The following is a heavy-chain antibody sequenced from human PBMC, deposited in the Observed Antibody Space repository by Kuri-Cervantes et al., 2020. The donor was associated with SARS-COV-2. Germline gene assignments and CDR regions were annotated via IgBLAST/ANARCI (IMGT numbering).Heavy chain of an antibody. CDR2: ISWNSGSI. Sequence: SLKISCAASGFTFDDYAMHWVRQAPGKGLEWVSGISWNSGSIGYADSVKGRFTISRDNAKNSLYLQMNSLRAEDTALYYCAKDMGTIFGVVSGSGYGMDVWGQGTTVTVSS. D-gene: IGHD3-3*01. V-gene: IGHV3-9*01. J-gene: IGHJ6*02. CDR3: AKDMGTIFGVVSGSGYGMDV. CDR1: GFTFDDYA.